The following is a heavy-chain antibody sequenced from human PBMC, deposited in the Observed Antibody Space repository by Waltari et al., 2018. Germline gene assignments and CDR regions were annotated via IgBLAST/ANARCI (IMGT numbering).Heavy chain of an antibody. CDR2: IKPNSAYT. CDR1: GYTFTGYY. CDR3: ARDLGSDYGNRDY. J-gene: IGHJ4*02. D-gene: IGHD4-17*01. V-gene: IGHV1-2*06. Sequence: QVHLVQSGAEVKKPGASVKVSCKASGYTFTGYYIQWVRRAPGQGLGWMGRIKPNSAYTNYAQKFQGRATLTRDTSINTAYMELSSLKSDDTAVYYCARDLGSDYGNRDYWGQGTLVTVPS.